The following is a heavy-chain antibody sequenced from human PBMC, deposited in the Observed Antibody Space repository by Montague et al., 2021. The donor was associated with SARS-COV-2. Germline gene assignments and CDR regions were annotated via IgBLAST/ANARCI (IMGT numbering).Heavy chain of an antibody. CDR2: IYTSGST. D-gene: IGHD3-22*01. CDR3: ASGPYYFDCCGPPRLSWVSFDI. Sequence: TLSLTCTVSGGSITSGRYYWSWIRQPAGKGLEWIGRIYTSGSTNYNPSLKSRVTISVDTSKNQFSLKLSSVTAADTAVYYCASGPYYFDCCGPPRLSWVSFDIWGQGTMVTVSS. V-gene: IGHV4-61*02. CDR1: GGSITSGRYY. J-gene: IGHJ3*02.